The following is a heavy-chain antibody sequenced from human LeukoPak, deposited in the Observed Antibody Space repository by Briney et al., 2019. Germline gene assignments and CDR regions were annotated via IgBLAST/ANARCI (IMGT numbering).Heavy chain of an antibody. J-gene: IGHJ1*01. V-gene: IGHV1-69*13. CDR2: IIPIFGTA. CDR1: GGTFSSYA. Sequence: SVKVSCKASGGTFSSYAISWVRQAPGRGLEWMGGIIPIFGTANYAQKFQGRVTITADESTSTAYMELSSLRSEDTAVYYCARVEFEKYQLLEYFQHWGQGTLVTVSS. CDR3: ARVEFEKYQLLEYFQH. D-gene: IGHD2-2*01.